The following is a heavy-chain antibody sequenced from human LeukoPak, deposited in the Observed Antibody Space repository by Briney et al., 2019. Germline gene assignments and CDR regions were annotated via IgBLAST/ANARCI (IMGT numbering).Heavy chain of an antibody. D-gene: IGHD3-10*01. V-gene: IGHV3-74*01. CDR3: ARDERFGELSLDY. CDR2: INSDESIT. J-gene: IGHJ4*02. Sequence: GGSLRLSCAASGFTFSSSWMYWVRQAPGKGLVWVSRINSDESITTYADSVKGRFTISRDNAKNTLYLQMNSLRVEDTAVYYCARDERFGELSLDYWGQGTLVTVSS. CDR1: GFTFSSSW.